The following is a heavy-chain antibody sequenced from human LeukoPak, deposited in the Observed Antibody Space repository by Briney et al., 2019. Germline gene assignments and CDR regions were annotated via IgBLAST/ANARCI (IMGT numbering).Heavy chain of an antibody. CDR1: GGTFSSYA. Sequence: ASVKVSCKASGGTFSSYAISWVRQAPGQGLEWMGVINPSGGSTSYTQKFQGRVTMTRDTSTSTVYMELSSLTSEDTAVYYCARDSLPHYYTSGSQNPADYWGQGTWSPSPQ. V-gene: IGHV1-46*01. J-gene: IGHJ4*02. CDR2: INPSGGST. CDR3: ARDSLPHYYTSGSQNPADY. D-gene: IGHD3-10*01.